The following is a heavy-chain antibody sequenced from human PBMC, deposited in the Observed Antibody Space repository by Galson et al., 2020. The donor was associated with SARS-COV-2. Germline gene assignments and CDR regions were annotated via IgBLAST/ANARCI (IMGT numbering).Heavy chain of an antibody. CDR2: INPSGGST. Sequence: ASVKVSCKASGYTFTSYYMHWVRQAPGQGLEWMGIINPSGGSTSYAQKFQGRVTMTRDTSTSTVYMELSSLRSEDTAVYYCARESTSIAAAGNPDWFDPWGQGTLVTVSS. CDR3: ARESTSIAAAGNPDWFDP. D-gene: IGHD6-13*01. V-gene: IGHV1-46*01. J-gene: IGHJ5*02. CDR1: GYTFTSYY.